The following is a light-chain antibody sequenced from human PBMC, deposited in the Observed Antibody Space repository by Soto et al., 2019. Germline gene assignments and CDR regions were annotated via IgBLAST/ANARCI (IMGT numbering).Light chain of an antibody. V-gene: IGKV3-15*01. CDR2: GAS. J-gene: IGKJ1*01. CDR1: QSVSSN. Sequence: EIVMTQSPATPSLSPGERATLSCRASQSVSSNLAWYQQKPGQAPRLLIYGASTRATGIPARFSGSGSGTECTLTISSLKSEDFAVYDCQQYNNWLRTFGQGTKVDIK. CDR3: QQYNNWLRT.